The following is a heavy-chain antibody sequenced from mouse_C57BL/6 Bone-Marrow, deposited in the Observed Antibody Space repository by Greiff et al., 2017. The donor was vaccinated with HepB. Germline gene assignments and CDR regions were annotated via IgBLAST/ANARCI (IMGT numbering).Heavy chain of an antibody. V-gene: IGHV14-3*01. D-gene: IGHD2-3*01. J-gene: IGHJ3*01. CDR2: IDPANGNT. CDR1: GFNIKNTY. Sequence: EVKVVESVAELVRPGASVKLSCTASGFNIKNTYMHWVKQRPEQGLEWIGRIDPANGNTNYAPKFQGKATITADTSSNTAYLQLSSLTSEDTAIYYCANGYYRAWFAYWGQGTLVTVSA. CDR3: ANGYYRAWFAY.